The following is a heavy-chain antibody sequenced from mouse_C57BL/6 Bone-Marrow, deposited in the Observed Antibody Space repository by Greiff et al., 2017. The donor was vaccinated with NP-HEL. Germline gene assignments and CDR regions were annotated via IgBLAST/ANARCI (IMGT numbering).Heavy chain of an antibody. CDR1: GFSLSTSGMG. D-gene: IGHD1-1*01. CDR3: ARSSPYYYGSSTGFAY. CDR2: IYWDDDK. Sequence: QVTLKVSGPGILQSSQTLSLTCSFSGFSLSTSGMGVSWIRQPSGKGLEWLAHIYWDDDKRYNPSLKSRLTISKDTSRNQVFLKITSVDTADTATYYCARSSPYYYGSSTGFAYWGQGTLVTVSA. V-gene: IGHV8-12*01. J-gene: IGHJ3*01.